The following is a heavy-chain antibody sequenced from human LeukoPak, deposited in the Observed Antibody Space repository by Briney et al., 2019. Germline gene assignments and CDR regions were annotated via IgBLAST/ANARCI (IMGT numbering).Heavy chain of an antibody. CDR1: GYRFTNYW. V-gene: IGHV5-51*01. J-gene: IGHJ4*02. CDR3: ARTDRSGDPLDY. CDR2: IYPGDSDT. Sequence: GESLKISCKASGYRFTNYWIGWVRQMPGKGLEWMGIIYPGDSDTRYSPSFQGQVTISADKSISTACMQWSSLKASDTATYYCARTDRSGDPLDYWGQGTLVTVSS. D-gene: IGHD1-26*01.